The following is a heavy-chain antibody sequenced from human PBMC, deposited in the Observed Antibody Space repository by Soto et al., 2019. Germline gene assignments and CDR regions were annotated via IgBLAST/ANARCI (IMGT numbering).Heavy chain of an antibody. D-gene: IGHD3-3*01. CDR3: ARAYYDFWSGYSPYYYYYMDV. CDR2: INPNSGGT. J-gene: IGHJ6*03. Sequence: ASVKVSCKASGYTFTGYYMHWVLQAPGQGLEWMGWINPNSGGTNYAQKFQGWVTMTRDTSISTAYMELSRLRSDDTAVYYCARAYYDFWSGYSPYYYYYMDVWGKGTTVTVSS. CDR1: GYTFTGYY. V-gene: IGHV1-2*04.